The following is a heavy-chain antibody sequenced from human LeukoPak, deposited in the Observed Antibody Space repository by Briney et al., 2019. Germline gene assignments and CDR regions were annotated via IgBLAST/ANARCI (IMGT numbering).Heavy chain of an antibody. V-gene: IGHV4-38-2*02. CDR3: ADSSSFTMGYFQH. Sequence: PSETLSLTCTVSGYSISSHYHWGWIRQPPGKGLEWIGDIYHSGSTNYKPSLKSRVTISVDTSKNQFSLKLSSVTAADTAVYYCADSSSFTMGYFQHWGQGTLVTVSS. CDR2: IYHSGST. D-gene: IGHD6-13*01. J-gene: IGHJ1*01. CDR1: GYSISSHYH.